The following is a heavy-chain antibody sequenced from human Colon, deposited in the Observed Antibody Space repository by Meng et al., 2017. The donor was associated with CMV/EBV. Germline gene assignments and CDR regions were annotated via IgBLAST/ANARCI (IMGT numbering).Heavy chain of an antibody. V-gene: IGHV1-69*04. CDR2: ISPALGIA. D-gene: IGHD6-6*01. J-gene: IGHJ4*02. CDR1: GGTFSSYT. Sequence: SVKVSCKASGGTFSSYTINWVRQAPGQGLEWMGRISPALGIASYAQKFPDRVTITADISTSTAYMELTTLRSDDTAVYYCARDMLWGSSSTYFDSWGQGTLVTVSS. CDR3: ARDMLWGSSSTYFDS.